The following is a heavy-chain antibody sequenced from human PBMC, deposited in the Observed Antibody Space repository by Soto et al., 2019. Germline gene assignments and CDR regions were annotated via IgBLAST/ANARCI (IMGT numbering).Heavy chain of an antibody. Sequence: QVQLVESGGGVVQPGRSLRLSCAASGFTFSSYGMHWVRQAPGKGLEWVAVIWYDGSNKYYADSVKGRFTISRDNSKNTLYLQMNSLRAEDTAVYYCPRVFGLGAYADYWGQGTLVTVS. CDR2: IWYDGSNK. J-gene: IGHJ4*02. D-gene: IGHD2-2*01. CDR1: GFTFSSYG. CDR3: PRVFGLGAYADY. V-gene: IGHV3-33*01.